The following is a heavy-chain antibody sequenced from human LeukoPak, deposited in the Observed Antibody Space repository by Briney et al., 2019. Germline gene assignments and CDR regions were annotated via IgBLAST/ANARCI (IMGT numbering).Heavy chain of an antibody. V-gene: IGHV3-30-3*01. CDR2: ISYDGSNK. CDR3: ARVAPYYDSSGPQDY. D-gene: IGHD3-22*01. J-gene: IGHJ4*02. CDR1: GFTFSSYA. Sequence: PGGSLGLSCAASGFTFSSYAMHWVRQAPGKGLEWVAVISYDGSNKYYADSVKGRFTISRDNSKNTLYLQMNSLRAEDTAVYYCARVAPYYDSSGPQDYWGQGTLVTVSS.